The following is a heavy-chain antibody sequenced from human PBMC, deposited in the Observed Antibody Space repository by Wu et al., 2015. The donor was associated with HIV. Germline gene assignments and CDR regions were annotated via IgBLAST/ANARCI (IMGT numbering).Heavy chain of an antibody. CDR1: GGTFSSYA. J-gene: IGHJ4*02. CDR2: IIPIFGTA. Sequence: QVQLVQSGAEVKKPGSSVKVSCKASGGTFSSYAISWVRQAPGQGLEWMGGIIPIFGTANYAQKFQGRVTITTDESTSTAYMELSSLRSEDTAVYYCASGYDSSGYKLHIKYYFDYWGQGTLVTVSS. D-gene: IGHD3-22*01. CDR3: ASGYDSSGYKLHIKYYFDY. V-gene: IGHV1-69*01.